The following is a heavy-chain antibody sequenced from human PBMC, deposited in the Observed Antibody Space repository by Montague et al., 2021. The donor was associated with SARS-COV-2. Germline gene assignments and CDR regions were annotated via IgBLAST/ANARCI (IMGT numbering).Heavy chain of an antibody. CDR3: ANRGLIKQWGNDAFDI. J-gene: IGHJ3*02. CDR2: ISYDGSNK. CDR1: CFPFSSYG. Sequence: SLRLSFSSSCFPFSSYGMHWVRQAPGKGLEWVAVISYDGSNKYYADSVKGRFTISRDNSKNTLYLQMNSLRAEDTAVYYCANRGLIKQWGNDAFDIWGQGTMVTVSS. D-gene: IGHD2-8*01. V-gene: IGHV3-30*18.